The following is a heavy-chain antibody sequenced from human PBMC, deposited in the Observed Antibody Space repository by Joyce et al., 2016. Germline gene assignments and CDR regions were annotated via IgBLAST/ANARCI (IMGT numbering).Heavy chain of an antibody. V-gene: IGHV6-1*01. CDR3: ARDAGFGLDALDI. CDR2: TFYRSKGYN. CDR1: GDFVSSNTAA. D-gene: IGHD3/OR15-3a*01. J-gene: IGHJ3*02. Sequence: QVQLQQSGPGLVKPSQILSLTCAISGDFVSSNTAAWNWIRQSPSRGREWVGRTFYRSKGYNYYGVSVRSRISINPDTSKNLFSLHLNSVTPEDTAVYYCARDAGFGLDALDIWGQGTMVTVSS.